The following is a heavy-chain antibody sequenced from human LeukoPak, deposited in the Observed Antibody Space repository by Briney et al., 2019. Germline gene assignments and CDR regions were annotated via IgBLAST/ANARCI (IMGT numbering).Heavy chain of an antibody. CDR1: GFTFSYYW. Sequence: GGSLRLSCAASGFTFSYYWMTWVRQAPGKGLEWGAKIKQDGSEKYYVDSVKGRFTISRDNARNSVYLQKNSLRGEDMAVYYSARARWYSCHYWGQGTLVTVSS. V-gene: IGHV3-7*01. J-gene: IGHJ4*02. CDR2: IKQDGSEK. CDR3: ARARWYSCHY. D-gene: IGHD6-13*01.